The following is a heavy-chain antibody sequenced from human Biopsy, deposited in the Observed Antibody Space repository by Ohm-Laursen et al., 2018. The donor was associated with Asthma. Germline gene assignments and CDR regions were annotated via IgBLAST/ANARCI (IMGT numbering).Heavy chain of an antibody. CDR3: AREPIKATYFYGMDV. D-gene: IGHD3-9*01. Sequence: SLRLSCTASGFTFSRYVMHWVRQDPGKGLEWVAVISNDGKSEYYGDSVKGRFTISRDKSKSTLYLQLSSLRAEDTAVYFCAREPIKATYFYGMDVWGQGTTVTVSS. CDR1: GFTFSRYV. J-gene: IGHJ6*02. CDR2: ISNDGKSE. V-gene: IGHV3-30*04.